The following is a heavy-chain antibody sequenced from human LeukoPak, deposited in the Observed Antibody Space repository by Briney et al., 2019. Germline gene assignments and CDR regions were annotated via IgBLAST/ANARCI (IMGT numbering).Heavy chain of an antibody. J-gene: IGHJ4*02. CDR1: GYTFTTYA. CDR3: ARDSGSGNNDY. D-gene: IGHD1-26*01. Sequence: ASVKVSCKASGYTFTTYAMHWVRQAPGQRLEWMGWINAGNGNTKYSQNFQGRVTFISNTSATTAFMELSSLRSEDAAVYYCARDSGSGNNDYWGQGTLVTVSS. CDR2: INAGNGNT. V-gene: IGHV1-3*01.